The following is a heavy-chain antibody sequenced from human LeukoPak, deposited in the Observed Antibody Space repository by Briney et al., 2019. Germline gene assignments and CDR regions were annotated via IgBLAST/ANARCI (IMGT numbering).Heavy chain of an antibody. CDR1: GFTFSHHA. J-gene: IGHJ4*02. V-gene: IGHV3-23*01. CDR2: ISGSGGNT. CDR3: AKGPLTEVAGTTWDY. Sequence: PGGSLRLSCAASGFTFSHHAMGWLRQAPGQGLEWVSAISGSGGNTYYADSVRGRFTISRDNTKNTLFLQLNSLRGEDAAVFYCAKGPLTEVAGTTWDYWGQGTLVTVSS. D-gene: IGHD6-19*01.